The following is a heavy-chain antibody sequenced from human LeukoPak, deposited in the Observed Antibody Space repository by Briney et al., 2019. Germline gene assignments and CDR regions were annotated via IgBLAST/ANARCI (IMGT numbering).Heavy chain of an antibody. Sequence: SETLSLTCTVSGGSISSSSDYWGWIRQPPGKGLEWIGSIYYSGSTYYNPSLKSRVTISVDTSKNQFSLKLISVTAADTAVYYCARESIKCTDGVCYRVTPFDYWGQGTLVTVSS. CDR1: GGSISSSSDY. CDR3: ARESIKCTDGVCYRVTPFDY. CDR2: IYYSGST. D-gene: IGHD2-8*01. V-gene: IGHV4-39*07. J-gene: IGHJ4*02.